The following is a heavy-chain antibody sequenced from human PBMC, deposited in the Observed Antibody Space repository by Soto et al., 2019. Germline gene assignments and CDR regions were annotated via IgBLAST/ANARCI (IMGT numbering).Heavy chain of an antibody. D-gene: IGHD6-6*01. CDR3: ARERPDGARLDP. CDR2: IYYSGST. J-gene: IGHJ5*02. CDR1: GDSISSGGYS. V-gene: IGHV4-30-2*05. Sequence: SETLSLTCAVSGDSISSGGYSWTWIRQPPRKGLEWIGYIYYSGSTYYNQSLKSRITISVDTSKNQFSLKLSSVTAAVTAVYYCARERPDGARLDPWGQGTLVTVSS.